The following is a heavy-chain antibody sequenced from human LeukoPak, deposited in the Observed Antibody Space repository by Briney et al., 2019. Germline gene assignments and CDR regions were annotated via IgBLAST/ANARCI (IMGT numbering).Heavy chain of an antibody. CDR2: IYSGGST. J-gene: IGHJ6*02. D-gene: IGHD6-13*01. CDR3: ARKAGYSSSWAYGMDV. CDR1: GFTVSSNY. Sequence: PGGSLRLSCAASGFTVSSNYMSWVRQAPGKGLEWVSVIYSGGSTYYADSVKGRFTISRDNAKNSLYLQMNSLRAEDTAVYYCARKAGYSSSWAYGMDVWGQGTTVTVSS. V-gene: IGHV3-66*01.